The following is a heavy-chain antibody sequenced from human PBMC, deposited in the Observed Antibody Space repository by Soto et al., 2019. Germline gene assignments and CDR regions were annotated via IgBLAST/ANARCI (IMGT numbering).Heavy chain of an antibody. CDR2: ISYDGSNK. Sequence: QVQLVESGGGVVQPGRSLRLSCAASGFTFSSYGMHWVRQAPGKGLEWVAVISYDGSNKYYADSVKGRFTISRDNSKNTLYLQMNSLRAEDRAVYYCVKSGIAVAGEYWGQGTLVTVSS. V-gene: IGHV3-30*18. CDR3: VKSGIAVAGEY. D-gene: IGHD6-19*01. CDR1: GFTFSSYG. J-gene: IGHJ4*02.